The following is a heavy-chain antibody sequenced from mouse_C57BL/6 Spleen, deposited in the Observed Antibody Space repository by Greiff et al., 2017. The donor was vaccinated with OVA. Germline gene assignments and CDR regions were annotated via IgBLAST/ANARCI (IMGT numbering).Heavy chain of an antibody. V-gene: IGHV14-4*01. CDR3: STKGSNSYFDY. CDR2: IDPENGDT. J-gene: IGHJ2*01. D-gene: IGHD4-1*01. Sequence: VQLKESGAELVRPGASVKLSCTASGFNIKDDYMHWVKQRPEQGLEWIGWIDPENGDTEYASKFQGKATITADTSSNTAYLQLSSLTSEDTAVYYCSTKGSNSYFDYWGQGTTLTVSS. CDR1: GFNIKDDY.